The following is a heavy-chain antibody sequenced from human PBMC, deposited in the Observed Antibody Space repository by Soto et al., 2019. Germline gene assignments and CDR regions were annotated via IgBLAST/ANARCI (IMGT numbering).Heavy chain of an antibody. CDR3: AREGDAAGTSFDL. D-gene: IGHD6-19*01. J-gene: IGHJ5*02. CDR2: INVSDGST. V-gene: IGHV1-46*01. Sequence: ASLKVSCKASGYLFTSYYLHWVRQAPGQGPEWMGRINVSDGSTRYAQTFKGRVTVTRETSTSTVYMELSRLRFEDTAVYYCAREGDAAGTSFDLWGQGTLVTVSS. CDR1: GYLFTSYY.